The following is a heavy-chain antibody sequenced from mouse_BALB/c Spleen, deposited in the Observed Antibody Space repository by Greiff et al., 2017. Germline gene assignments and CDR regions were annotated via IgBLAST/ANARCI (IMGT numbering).Heavy chain of an antibody. CDR3: ARDQSYYDGSRYYAMDY. Sequence: EVKLMESGGGLVKPGGSLKLSCAASGFTFSDYYMYWVRQTPEKRLEWVATISDGGSYTYYPDSVKGRFTISRDNAKNNLYLQMSSLKSEDTAMYYCARDQSYYDGSRYYAMDYWGQGTSVTVSS. J-gene: IGHJ4*01. D-gene: IGHD1-1*01. V-gene: IGHV5-4*02. CDR2: ISDGGSYT. CDR1: GFTFSDYY.